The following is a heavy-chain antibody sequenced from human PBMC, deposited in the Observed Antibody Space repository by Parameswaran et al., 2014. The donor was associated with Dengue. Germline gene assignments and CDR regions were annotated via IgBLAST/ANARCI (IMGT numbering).Heavy chain of an antibody. CDR2: IKQDGSEK. V-gene: IGHV3-7*01. CDR3: ATSSTGIVGEYPEIVDY. Sequence: RWIRQPPGKGLEWVANIKQDGSEKYYVDSVKGRFSISRDNAKNSLHLQMNSLRAEDTALYYCATSSTGIVGEYPEIVDYWGQGTLVTVSS. D-gene: IGHD1-26*01. J-gene: IGHJ4*02.